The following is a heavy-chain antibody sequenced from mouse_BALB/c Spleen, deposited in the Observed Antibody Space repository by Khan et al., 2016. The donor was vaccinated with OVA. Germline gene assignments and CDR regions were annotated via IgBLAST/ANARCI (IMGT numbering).Heavy chain of an antibody. D-gene: IGHD2-10*01. J-gene: IGHJ4*01. CDR3: ARQPYYHYCIMDY. CDR2: IWSDGST. Sequence: QVQLKESGPGLVAPSQSLSITCTISGYSLTDYGVHWVRQPPGKGLEWLVVIWSDGSTTYNSALKSRLSIIKDNSKSQIFLKMNSLQTDDTAMYYCARQPYYHYCIMDYWGQGTSVTVSS. V-gene: IGHV2-6-1*01. CDR1: GYSLTDYG.